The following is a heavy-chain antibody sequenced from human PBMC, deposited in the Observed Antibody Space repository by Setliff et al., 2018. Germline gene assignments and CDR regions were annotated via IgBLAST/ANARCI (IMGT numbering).Heavy chain of an antibody. Sequence: VASVKVSCKTSGYSFTSHYMHWVRQAPGQGLEWMGIINPGGLTSSSTQKFEGRVTMTRDTSTSTVYLEVTSLRSEDTAVYYCARGGKAADARKGLFENWGQGTLVTVSS. CDR3: ARGGKAADARKGLFEN. D-gene: IGHD6-13*01. CDR2: INPGGLTS. V-gene: IGHV1-46*01. J-gene: IGHJ4*02. CDR1: GYSFTSHY.